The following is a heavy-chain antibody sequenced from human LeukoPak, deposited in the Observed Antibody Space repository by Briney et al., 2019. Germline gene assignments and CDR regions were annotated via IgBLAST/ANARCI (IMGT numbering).Heavy chain of an antibody. CDR3: AKGSGGVIVPPDY. J-gene: IGHJ4*02. CDR1: GFTFSDHY. V-gene: IGHV3-30*18. CDR2: ISCDGSNK. Sequence: PGGSLRLSCAASGFTFSDHYMDWVRQAPGKGLEWVAVISCDGSNKYYADSVKGRFTISRDNSKNTLYLQMNSLRAEDTAVYYCAKGSGGVIVPPDYWGQGTLVTVSS. D-gene: IGHD3-16*02.